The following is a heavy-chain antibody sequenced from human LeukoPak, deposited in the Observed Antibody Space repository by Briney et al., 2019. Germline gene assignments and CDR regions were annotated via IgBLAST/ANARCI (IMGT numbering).Heavy chain of an antibody. CDR3: AKEDYYDSSGYYYNY. CDR1: GFTFSSYA. Sequence: GGSLRLSCAASGFTFSSYAMSWVRQAPGKGLEWVSAISGSGGSTYYADSVKGRFTISRDNSKNTLYLQMNSLRAEDTVVYYCAKEDYYDSSGYYYNYWGQGTLVTVSS. CDR2: ISGSGGST. J-gene: IGHJ4*02. D-gene: IGHD3-22*01. V-gene: IGHV3-23*01.